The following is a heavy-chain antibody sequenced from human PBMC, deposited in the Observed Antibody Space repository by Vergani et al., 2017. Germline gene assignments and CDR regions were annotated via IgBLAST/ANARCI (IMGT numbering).Heavy chain of an antibody. CDR3: ARVGYSSSMFDY. V-gene: IGHV3-7*03. CDR1: GFTFSSYR. Sequence: EVQLVESGGGLVQPGGSLRLSCAASGFTFSSYRMSWVRQAPGEGLEWVANIKQDGSEKDYVDSVKGRVTISRDNAKNSLYQQMNSLRAEDTAVYYCARVGYSSSMFDYWGQGTRVTVSS. J-gene: IGHJ4*02. CDR2: IKQDGSEK. D-gene: IGHD6-6*01.